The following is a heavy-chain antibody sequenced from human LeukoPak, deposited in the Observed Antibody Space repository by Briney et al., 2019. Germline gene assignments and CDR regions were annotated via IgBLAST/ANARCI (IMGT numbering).Heavy chain of an antibody. CDR2: TYHRSTWYN. CDR1: GDSVSSNSVT. D-gene: IGHD1-1*01. CDR3: ARRLTQNDCFDP. V-gene: IGHV6-1*01. Sequence: SQTLSLTCAISGDSVSSNSVTWNWIRQSPSRGLEWLGRTYHRSTWYNDYAVSVRGRITVNPDTSKNQFSLHLNSVTPEDTAVYYCARRLTQNDCFDPWGQGILVTVSS. J-gene: IGHJ5*02.